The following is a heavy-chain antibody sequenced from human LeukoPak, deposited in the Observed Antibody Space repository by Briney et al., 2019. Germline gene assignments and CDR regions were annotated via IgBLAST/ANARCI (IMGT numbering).Heavy chain of an antibody. J-gene: IGHJ4*02. CDR3: ARKYYDFWSLRGYFDY. CDR2: IYYSGST. CDR1: GGSISSSSYY. V-gene: IGHV4-39*01. Sequence: ASETLSLTCTVSGGSISSSSYYWGWIRQPPGKGLEWIGSIYYSGSTYCNPSLKSRVTISVDTSKNQFSLKLSSVTAADTAVYYCARKYYDFWSLRGYFDYWGQGTLVTVSS. D-gene: IGHD3-3*01.